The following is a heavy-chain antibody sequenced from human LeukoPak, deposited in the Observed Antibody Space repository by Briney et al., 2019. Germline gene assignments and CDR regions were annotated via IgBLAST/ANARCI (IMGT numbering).Heavy chain of an antibody. D-gene: IGHD6-13*01. V-gene: IGHV4-34*01. Sequence: SETLSLTCAVYGGSFSGYYWSWIRQPPGKGPEWIGEINHSGSTNYNPSLKSRVTISVDTSKNQLSLKLSSVTAADTAVYYCARGSSIRWFDPWGQGTLVTVSS. J-gene: IGHJ5*02. CDR2: INHSGST. CDR3: ARGSSIRWFDP. CDR1: GGSFSGYY.